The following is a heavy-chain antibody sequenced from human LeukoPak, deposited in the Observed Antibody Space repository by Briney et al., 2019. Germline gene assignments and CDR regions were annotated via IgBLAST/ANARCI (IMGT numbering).Heavy chain of an antibody. Sequence: PGRSLRLSCAASGFTFDDYAMHWVRQAPGKGLEWASGISWNSGSIGYADSVKGRFTISRDNAKNSLYLQMNSLRAEDTAVYYCARDLHFWEPPTHGNWFDPWGQGTLVTVSS. CDR1: GFTFDDYA. D-gene: IGHD3-3*02. J-gene: IGHJ5*02. CDR2: ISWNSGSI. V-gene: IGHV3-9*01. CDR3: ARDLHFWEPPTHGNWFDP.